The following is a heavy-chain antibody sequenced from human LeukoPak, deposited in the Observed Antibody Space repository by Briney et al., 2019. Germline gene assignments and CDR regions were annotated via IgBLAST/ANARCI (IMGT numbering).Heavy chain of an antibody. CDR2: VRYDGSNK. V-gene: IGHV3-30*02. J-gene: IGHJ3*02. Sequence: GGSLRLSCAASGFTFSTYGMHWVRQAPGKGLEWVAVVRYDGSNKYYADFVKGRFTISRDNSKNTLYLQMNSLRAEDTAVYYCARVSREYYYDSSGYFHDAFDIWGQGTMVTVSS. CDR1: GFTFSTYG. D-gene: IGHD3-22*01. CDR3: ARVSREYYYDSSGYFHDAFDI.